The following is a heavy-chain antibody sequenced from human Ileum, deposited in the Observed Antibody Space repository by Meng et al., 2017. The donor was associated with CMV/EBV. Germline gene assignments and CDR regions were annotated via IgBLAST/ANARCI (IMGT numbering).Heavy chain of an antibody. D-gene: IGHD4-11*01. V-gene: IGHV3-7*01. CDR3: ASDYSNWGY. CDR2: IKEDGTEK. Sequence: GGSLRLSCATSGFTFRTYWMSWVRQAPGKGLEWVANIKEDGTEKYYVDSVKGRFTISRDNDKNSLYLQMNGLRADDTAVYYCASDYSNWGYWGQGTRVTVSS. CDR1: GFTFRTYW. J-gene: IGHJ4*02.